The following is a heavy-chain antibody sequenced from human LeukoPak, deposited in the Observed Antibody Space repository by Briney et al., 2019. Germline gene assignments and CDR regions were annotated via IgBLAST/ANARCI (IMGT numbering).Heavy chain of an antibody. Sequence: PGGSLRLSCAASGFTFTNYVMTWVRQAPGKGLEWLSGISVSGADTYYADSVKGRFTISRDNSKNTVFLRLNSLRAEDSAIYYCASRKEYSTSSVFYWGQGTLVTVSS. V-gene: IGHV3-23*01. CDR2: ISVSGADT. CDR3: ASRKEYSTSSVFY. J-gene: IGHJ4*02. CDR1: GFTFTNYV. D-gene: IGHD6-6*01.